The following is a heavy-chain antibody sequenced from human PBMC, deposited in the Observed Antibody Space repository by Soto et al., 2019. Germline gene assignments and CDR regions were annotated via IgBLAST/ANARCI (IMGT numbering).Heavy chain of an antibody. CDR3: ARVRPRIPNGMDV. J-gene: IGHJ6*02. Sequence: ASVKVSCKASGYTFTGYYMHWVRQAPGQGLEWMGWINPNSGGTNYAQKFQGRVTMTRDTSISTAYMELSRLRSDDTAVYYCARVRPRIPNGMDVWGQGTTVTVS. V-gene: IGHV1-2*02. CDR1: GYTFTGYY. CDR2: INPNSGGT. D-gene: IGHD5-18*01.